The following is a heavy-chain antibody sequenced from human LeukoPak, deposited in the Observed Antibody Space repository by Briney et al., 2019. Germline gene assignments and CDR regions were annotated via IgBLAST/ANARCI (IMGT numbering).Heavy chain of an antibody. CDR2: ISTSSSYI. D-gene: IGHD2-15*01. CDR1: GFTFSSYG. CDR3: ARGRAVAAASDNWFDP. J-gene: IGHJ5*02. Sequence: GGSLRLSYAVSGFTFSSYGMSWVRQAPGKGLEWVASISTSSSYIYYADSVKGRFTISRDNAKKSLYLQMNSLRAEDTAVYYCARGRAVAAASDNWFDPWGQGTLVTVSS. V-gene: IGHV3-21*01.